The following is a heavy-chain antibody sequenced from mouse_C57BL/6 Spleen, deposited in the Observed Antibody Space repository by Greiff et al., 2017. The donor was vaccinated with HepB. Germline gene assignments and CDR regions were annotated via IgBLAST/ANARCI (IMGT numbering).Heavy chain of an antibody. CDR1: GYTFTDYN. D-gene: IGHD1-1*01. J-gene: IGHJ4*01. CDR3: ARGPYYYGSSYDYAMDY. CDR2: INPNNGGT. Sequence: EVQLQESGPELVKPGASVKIPCKASGYTFTDYNMDWVKQSHGKSLEWIGDINPNNGGTIYNQKFKGKATLTVDKSSSTAYMELRSLTSEDTAVYYCARGPYYYGSSYDYAMDYWGQGTSVTVSS. V-gene: IGHV1-18*01.